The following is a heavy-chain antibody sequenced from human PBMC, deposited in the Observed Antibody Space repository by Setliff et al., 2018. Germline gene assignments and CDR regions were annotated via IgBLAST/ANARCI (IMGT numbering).Heavy chain of an antibody. V-gene: IGHV4-39*07. J-gene: IGHJ5*02. D-gene: IGHD3-22*01. CDR1: GGSISTSSYY. CDR2: IYYSGST. Sequence: SETLSLTCTVSGGSISTSSYYWGWIRQPPGKGLEWIGSIYYSGSTYYNPSLKSRVTISVDTSKKQFSLKLSSVTAADTAVYYCARGPYNIYDRSGYGFTNWFNPWGQGILVTVSS. CDR3: ARGPYNIYDRSGYGFTNWFNP.